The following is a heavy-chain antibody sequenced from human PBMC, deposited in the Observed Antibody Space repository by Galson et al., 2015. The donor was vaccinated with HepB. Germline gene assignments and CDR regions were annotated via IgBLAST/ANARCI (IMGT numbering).Heavy chain of an antibody. D-gene: IGHD2-8*01. CDR3: AKGYGTDGLCFTDY. V-gene: IGHV3-23*01. CDR1: GLTFSTFA. CDR2: ITASGGIT. Sequence: SLRLSCAASGLTFSTFAMTWVRQPPGKGLEWVSLITASGGITYHVDSVNGRFTVSRDTFKDTLFLQMDSLYAEDTAIYYCAKGYGTDGLCFTDYWGQGTLVTVSS. J-gene: IGHJ4*02.